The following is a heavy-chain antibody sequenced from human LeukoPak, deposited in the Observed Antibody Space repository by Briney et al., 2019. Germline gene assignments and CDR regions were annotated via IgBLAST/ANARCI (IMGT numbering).Heavy chain of an antibody. CDR3: ARGDGPYSSSWYLNEAFDI. CDR2: IIPIFGTA. J-gene: IGHJ3*02. Sequence: ASVKVSCKASGGTFSSYAISWVRQAPGQGLEWMGGIIPIFGTANYAQKFQGRVTITADKSTSTAYMELSSLRSEDTAVYYCARGDGPYSSSWYLNEAFDIWGQGTMVTVSS. D-gene: IGHD6-13*01. CDR1: GGTFSSYA. V-gene: IGHV1-69*06.